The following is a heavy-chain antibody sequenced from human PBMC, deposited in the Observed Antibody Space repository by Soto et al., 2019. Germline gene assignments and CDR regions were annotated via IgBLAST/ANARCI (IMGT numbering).Heavy chain of an antibody. V-gene: IGHV3-23*01. Sequence: GGSLRLSCAASGFTFSSYAMSWVRQAPGKGLEWVSAISGSGGSTYYADSVKGRFTISRDNSKNTLYLQMNSLRAEDTAVYYCAKCRLYCSGGSCYGGVFYFDYWGQGTLVTVFS. CDR3: AKCRLYCSGGSCYGGVFYFDY. J-gene: IGHJ4*02. CDR2: ISGSGGST. CDR1: GFTFSSYA. D-gene: IGHD2-15*01.